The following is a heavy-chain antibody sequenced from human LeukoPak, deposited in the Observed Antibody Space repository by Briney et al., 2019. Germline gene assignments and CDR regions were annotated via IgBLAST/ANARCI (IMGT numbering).Heavy chain of an antibody. CDR3: AKDQESAAGGLSSWFDP. J-gene: IGHJ5*02. CDR1: GFTVSSNY. Sequence: QTGGSLRLSCAASGFTVSSNYMSWVRQAPGKGLEWVSVIYSGGSTYYADSVKGRFTISRDNSKNTLYLQMNSLRAEDTAVYYCAKDQESAAGGLSSWFDPWGQGTLVTVSS. D-gene: IGHD6-13*01. V-gene: IGHV3-53*01. CDR2: IYSGGST.